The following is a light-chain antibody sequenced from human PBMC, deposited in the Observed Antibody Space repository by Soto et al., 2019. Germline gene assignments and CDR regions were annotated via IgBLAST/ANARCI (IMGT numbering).Light chain of an antibody. V-gene: IGLV2-14*03. CDR2: DVT. J-gene: IGLJ3*02. Sequence: QSALTQPASVSGSPGQSITISCTGTSSDIGRYNYVSWYQQHPGKAPKLMIYDVTNRPSGVSSRCSGSKSANTASLPISGLQAEDGADYYCMSPTTRVPWLFGGGTKLTVL. CDR1: SSDIGRYNY. CDR3: MSPTTRVPWL.